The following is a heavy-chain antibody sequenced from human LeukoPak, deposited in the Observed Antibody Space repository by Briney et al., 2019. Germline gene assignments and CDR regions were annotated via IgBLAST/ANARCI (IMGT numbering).Heavy chain of an antibody. J-gene: IGHJ6*02. Sequence: PGGPLRLSCAASGFTFSSYGMHWVRQAPGKGLEWVAVISYDGSNKYYADSVKGRFTISRDNSKNTLYLQMNSLRAEDTAVYYCAKSGRYCSGGSCYYYGMDVWGQGTTVTVSS. CDR1: GFTFSSYG. V-gene: IGHV3-30*18. CDR2: ISYDGSNK. D-gene: IGHD2-15*01. CDR3: AKSGRYCSGGSCYYYGMDV.